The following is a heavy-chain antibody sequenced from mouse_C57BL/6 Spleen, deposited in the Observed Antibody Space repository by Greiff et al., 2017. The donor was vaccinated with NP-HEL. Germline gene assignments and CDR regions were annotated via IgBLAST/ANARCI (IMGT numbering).Heavy chain of an antibody. Sequence: QVQLQQSGAELVRPGTSVKLSCKASGYTFTSYWMHWVKQRPGQGLEWIGVIDPSDSYTNYNQKFKGKATLTVDTSSSTAYMQLSSLTSEDSAVYYCASPHYYGSRRGAMDYWGQGTSVTVSS. D-gene: IGHD1-1*01. CDR1: GYTFTSYW. CDR2: IDPSDSYT. V-gene: IGHV1-59*01. CDR3: ASPHYYGSRRGAMDY. J-gene: IGHJ4*01.